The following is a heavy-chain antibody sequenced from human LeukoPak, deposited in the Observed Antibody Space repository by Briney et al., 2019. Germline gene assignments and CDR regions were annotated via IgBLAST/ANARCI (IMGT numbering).Heavy chain of an antibody. V-gene: IGHV1-46*01. Sequence: ASVKVSCKASGYIFTSYYVHWVRQAPGQGLQWMGIINPSGGSTSYAQKFQGRVTMTRDTSTSTVYMELSSLRSEDTAVYYCARVGVGATSPFDYWGQGTLVTVSS. CDR1: GYIFTSYY. J-gene: IGHJ4*02. CDR2: INPSGGST. CDR3: ARVGVGATSPFDY. D-gene: IGHD1-26*01.